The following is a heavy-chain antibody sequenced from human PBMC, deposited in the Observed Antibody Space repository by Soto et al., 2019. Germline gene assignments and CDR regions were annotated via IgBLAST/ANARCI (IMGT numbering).Heavy chain of an antibody. D-gene: IGHD3-3*01. J-gene: IGHJ6*02. Sequence: GESLKISCKGSGYSFTIYWIGWVRQMPGKGLEWMGIIYPGDSDTRYSPSFQGQVTISADKSISTAYLQWSSLKASDTAMYYCARLNDLWSGPTDVWGQGTTVTVSS. CDR2: IYPGDSDT. V-gene: IGHV5-51*01. CDR3: ARLNDLWSGPTDV. CDR1: GYSFTIYW.